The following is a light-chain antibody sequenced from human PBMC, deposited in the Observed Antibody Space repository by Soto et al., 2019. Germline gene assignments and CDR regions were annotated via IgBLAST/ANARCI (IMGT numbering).Light chain of an antibody. CDR1: SSDVGPYNL. J-gene: IGLJ1*01. CDR3: SSYTGSSTSYV. CDR2: ETT. Sequence: QSVLTQPASVSGSPGQSITISCTGTSSDVGPYNLVSWYQHHPGKVPQLIIYETTKRPSGVSNRFSGSKSGNTASLTISGLQAEDEAHYHCSSYTGSSTSYVFGSGTKLTVL. V-gene: IGLV2-14*02.